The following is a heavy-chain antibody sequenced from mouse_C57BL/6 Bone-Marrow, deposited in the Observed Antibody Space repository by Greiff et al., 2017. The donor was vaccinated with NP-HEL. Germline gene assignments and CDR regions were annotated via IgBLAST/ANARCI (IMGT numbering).Heavy chain of an antibody. D-gene: IGHD1-1*01. V-gene: IGHV1-76*01. CDR2: IYPGSGNT. Sequence: VQLQQSGAELVRPGASVKLSCKASGYTFTDYYINWVKQRPGQGLEWIARIYPGSGNTYYNEKFKGKATLTAEKSSSTAYMQLSSLTSEDSAVYFCARSCSTIVAPFDYWGQGTTLTVSS. CDR1: GYTFTDYY. J-gene: IGHJ2*01. CDR3: ARSCSTIVAPFDY.